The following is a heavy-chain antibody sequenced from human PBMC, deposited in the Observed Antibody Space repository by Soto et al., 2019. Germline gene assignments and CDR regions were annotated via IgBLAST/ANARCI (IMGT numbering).Heavy chain of an antibody. CDR3: AKSLSASPNSFFDY. J-gene: IGHJ4*02. D-gene: IGHD2-21*01. CDR2: ISGSGGLT. Sequence: EMQLLVSGGGLVQPGGSLRLSCAASGFPFSSYAMSWVRQAPGKGLEWVSGISGSGGLTYYADSVKGRFTISRDNSKNTLYLQMNSLIADDTAVYDCAKSLSASPNSFFDYWGQGTLVSVSS. CDR1: GFPFSSYA. V-gene: IGHV3-23*01.